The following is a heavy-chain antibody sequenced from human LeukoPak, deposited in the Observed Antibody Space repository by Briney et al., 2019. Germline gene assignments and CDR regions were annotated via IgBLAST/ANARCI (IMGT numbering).Heavy chain of an antibody. CDR3: AKALKPFYGEYTPAWFDP. CDR1: GFTFSSYG. V-gene: IGHV3-30*18. Sequence: PGRSLRVSCAASGFTFSSYGMHWVRQAPGKGLEWVAVISYDGSNKYYADTVKGRFTISRDNSKNTLYLQMNSLRAEDTAVYYCAKALKPFYGEYTPAWFDPWGQGTLVTVSS. J-gene: IGHJ5*02. D-gene: IGHD4-17*01. CDR2: ISYDGSNK.